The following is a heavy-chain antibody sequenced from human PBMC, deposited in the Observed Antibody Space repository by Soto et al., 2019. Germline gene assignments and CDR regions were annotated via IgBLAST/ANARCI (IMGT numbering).Heavy chain of an antibody. J-gene: IGHJ4*02. CDR1: GFTFSSYS. V-gene: IGHV3-48*01. CDR2: ISSSSSTI. Sequence: GGSLRLSCAASGFTFSSYSMNWVRQAPGKGLEWVSYISSSSSTIYYADSVKGRFTISRDNAKNTLYLQMNSMRAEDTAVYYCAKFTKFPLQPGRFQPFDYWGQGTLVTASS. D-gene: IGHD3-10*02. CDR3: AKFTKFPLQPGRFQPFDY.